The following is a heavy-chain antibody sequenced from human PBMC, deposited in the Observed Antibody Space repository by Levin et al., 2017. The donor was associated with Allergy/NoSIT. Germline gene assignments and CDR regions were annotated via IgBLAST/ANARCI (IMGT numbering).Heavy chain of an antibody. D-gene: IGHD2-15*01. CDR1: GYTFTSYY. CDR2: INPSGGST. Sequence: SGGSLRLSCKASGYTFTSYYMHWVRQAPGQGLEWMGIINPSGGSTSYAQKFQGRVTMTRDTSTSTVYMELSSLRSEDTAVYYCARAGGDCSGGSCYYNPGRYYYGMDVWGQGTTVTVSS. J-gene: IGHJ6*02. V-gene: IGHV1-46*01. CDR3: ARAGGDCSGGSCYYNPGRYYYGMDV.